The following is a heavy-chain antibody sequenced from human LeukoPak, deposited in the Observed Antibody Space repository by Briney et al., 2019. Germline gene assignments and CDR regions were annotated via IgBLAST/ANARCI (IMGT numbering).Heavy chain of an antibody. CDR3: ARSTIFGVTFDY. CDR2: IYYSGST. J-gene: IGHJ4*02. CDR1: GGSISSGDYY. V-gene: IGHV4-30-4*01. D-gene: IGHD3-3*01. Sequence: SETLSLTCTVSGGSISSGDYYWSWIRQPPGKGLEWIGYIYYSGSTYYNPSLKSRVTISVDTSKNQFSLKLSSVTAADTAVYYCARSTIFGVTFDYWGQGTLVTASS.